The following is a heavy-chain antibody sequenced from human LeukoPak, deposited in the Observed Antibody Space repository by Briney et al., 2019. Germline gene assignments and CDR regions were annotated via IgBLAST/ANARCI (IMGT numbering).Heavy chain of an antibody. J-gene: IGHJ4*02. CDR3: AKDGRYYDSSGYYYVGYFDY. CDR1: GITFSTYA. V-gene: IGHV3-23*01. D-gene: IGHD3-22*01. Sequence: GGSLRLSCVASGITFSTYAMSWVRQAPGKGLEWVSAISGSGGSTYYADSVKGRFTISRDNSKNTLYLQMNSLRAEDTAVYYCAKDGRYYDSSGYYYVGYFDYWGQGTLVTVSS. CDR2: ISGSGGST.